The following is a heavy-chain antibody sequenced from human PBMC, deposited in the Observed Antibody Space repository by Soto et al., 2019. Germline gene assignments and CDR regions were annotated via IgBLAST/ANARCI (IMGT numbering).Heavy chain of an antibody. CDR2: INPNSGGT. D-gene: IGHD2-15*01. V-gene: IGHV1-2*04. CDR3: ARNLGSGGSWFQHVFDF. Sequence: ASVKVSCKASGYTFTGYYMHWVRQAPGQGLEWMGWINPNSGGTNYAQKFQGWVTMTRDTSISTAYMELSRLRSDDTAVYYCARNLGSGGSWFQHVFDFWGQRSM. CDR1: GYTFTGYY. J-gene: IGHJ3*01.